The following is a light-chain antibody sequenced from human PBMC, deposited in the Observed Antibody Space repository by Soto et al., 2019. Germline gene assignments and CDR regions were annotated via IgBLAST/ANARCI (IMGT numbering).Light chain of an antibody. CDR1: QSISSS. V-gene: IGKV1-5*01. CDR3: QQYHRYPWT. Sequence: DIQMTQSPSTLSASVGDRVSIACRASQSISSSLAWYQQKPGKAPKLLIYVASSLESGVPSRISGSGSGTEFTLSINSLQPQDFATYYCQQYHRYPWTFGQGTKVEIK. J-gene: IGKJ1*01. CDR2: VAS.